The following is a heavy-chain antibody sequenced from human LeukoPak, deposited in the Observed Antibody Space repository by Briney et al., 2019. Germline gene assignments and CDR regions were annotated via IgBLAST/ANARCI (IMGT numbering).Heavy chain of an antibody. CDR1: GGSISSYY. V-gene: IGHV4-59*01. J-gene: IGHJ4*02. CDR3: ARVSGYDWESFYDY. Sequence: NPSETLPLTCTVSGGSISSYYWSWIRQPPGKGLEWIGYIYYSGSTNYNPSLKSRVTISVDTSKNQFSLKLSSVTAADTAVYYCARVSGYDWESFYDYWGQGTLVTVSS. CDR2: IYYSGST. D-gene: IGHD5-12*01.